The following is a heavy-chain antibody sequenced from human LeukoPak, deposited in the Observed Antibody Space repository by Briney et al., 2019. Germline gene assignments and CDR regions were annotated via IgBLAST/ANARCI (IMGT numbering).Heavy chain of an antibody. Sequence: PSETLSLTCTVSGGSISSYYWSWIRQPPGKGLEWIGYIYYSGSTNYNPSLKSRVTISVDTSKNQFSLKLSSVTAADTAVYCCARHSHYDFWSGYSLNAFDIWGQGTMVTVSS. CDR1: GGSISSYY. D-gene: IGHD3-3*01. J-gene: IGHJ3*02. CDR2: IYYSGST. CDR3: ARHSHYDFWSGYSLNAFDI. V-gene: IGHV4-59*01.